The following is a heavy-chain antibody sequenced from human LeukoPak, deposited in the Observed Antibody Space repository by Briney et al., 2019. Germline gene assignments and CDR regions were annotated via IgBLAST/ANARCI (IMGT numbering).Heavy chain of an antibody. CDR2: ISYDGSNK. CDR3: ARDIASYGSGSYFPLDY. CDR1: GFTFSSYS. V-gene: IGHV3-30*03. Sequence: TGGSLRLSCAASGFTFSSYSMNWVRQAPGKGLEWVAVISYDGSNKYYADSVKGRFTISRDNSKNTLYLQMNSLRAEDTAVYYCARDIASYGSGSYFPLDYWGQGTLVTVSS. D-gene: IGHD3-10*01. J-gene: IGHJ4*02.